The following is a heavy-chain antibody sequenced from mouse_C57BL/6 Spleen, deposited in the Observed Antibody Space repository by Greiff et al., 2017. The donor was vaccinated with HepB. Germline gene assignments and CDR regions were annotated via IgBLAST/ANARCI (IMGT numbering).Heavy chain of an antibody. J-gene: IGHJ2*01. CDR3: AFITTVGFDY. D-gene: IGHD1-1*01. Sequence: QVQLQQSGAELARPGASVKMSCKASGYTFTSYTMHWVKQRPGQGLEWIGYINPSSGYTKNNQKFKDQATLTADKSSSTAYMQLSSLTSEDSAVYYCAFITTVGFDYWGQGTTLTVSS. CDR1: GYTFTSYT. CDR2: INPSSGYT. V-gene: IGHV1-4*01.